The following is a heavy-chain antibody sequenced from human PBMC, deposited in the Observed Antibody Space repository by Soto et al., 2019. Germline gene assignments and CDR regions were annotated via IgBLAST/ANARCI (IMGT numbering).Heavy chain of an antibody. CDR1: GFTVSTKY. Sequence: PGGSLRLSCAASGFTVSTKYMSWVRQAPGKGLEWVSVIYSGGSTFYADSVRGRFTISRDNSKNTVNLQMNSLRAEDTAVYYCASGDYTDYWGQGTLVTVSS. CDR2: IYSGGST. CDR3: ASGDYTDY. V-gene: IGHV3-66*01. J-gene: IGHJ4*02. D-gene: IGHD4-17*01.